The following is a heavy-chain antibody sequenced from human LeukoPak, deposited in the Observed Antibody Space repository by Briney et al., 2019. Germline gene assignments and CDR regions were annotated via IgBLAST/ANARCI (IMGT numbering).Heavy chain of an antibody. J-gene: IGHJ3*02. D-gene: IGHD3-3*01. Sequence: ASVKVSCKASGYTFTSYDINWVRQAAGQGLEWMGWMNPNSGNTTYAQKFQGRVTMTRDTSISTAYLELSRLRSDDTAVYYCARDPLEWLVLPKAFDIWGQGAMVTVSS. CDR3: ARDPLEWLVLPKAFDI. V-gene: IGHV1-8*01. CDR1: GYTFTSYD. CDR2: MNPNSGNT.